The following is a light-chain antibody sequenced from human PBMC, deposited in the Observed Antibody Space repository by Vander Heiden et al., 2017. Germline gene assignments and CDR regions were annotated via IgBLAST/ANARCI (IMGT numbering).Light chain of an antibody. V-gene: IGLV3-1*01. J-gene: IGLJ2*01. Sequence: SYELTQPPSLSMSPGQPVSISCSGDKLGDKYASWYQQKPGQSPVLFIFQDSKRPSGIPERFSGSISGNTATLTISRTQAMDEADYYCQAWDSSTVVFGGGTKLTV. CDR3: QAWDSSTVV. CDR2: QDS. CDR1: KLGDKY.